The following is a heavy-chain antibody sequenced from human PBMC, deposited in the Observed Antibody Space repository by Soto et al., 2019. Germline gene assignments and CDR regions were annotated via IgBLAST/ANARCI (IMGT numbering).Heavy chain of an antibody. CDR1: GYTFSNYG. D-gene: IGHD6-19*01. CDR2: ISGYNGNT. Sequence: QVQLVQSGAEVKKPGASVTVSCKTSGYTFSNYGINWVRQAPGQGLVWMGWISGYNGNTNYAQTVQGRVTMTTDTSACTVYMELRSLKSDDTAIYYCSRFIMVGGWFDPNYYHGMDVWGQGTTVTVSS. CDR3: SRFIMVGGWFDPNYYHGMDV. V-gene: IGHV1-18*01. J-gene: IGHJ6*02.